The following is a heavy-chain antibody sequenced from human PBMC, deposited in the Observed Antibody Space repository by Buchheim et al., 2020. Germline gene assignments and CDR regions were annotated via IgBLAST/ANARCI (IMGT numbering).Heavy chain of an antibody. Sequence: QVQLQESGPGLVKPSGTLSLTCDVSGGSISSNYWWSWVRQPPGMGLEWIGEIYHSGSTNYNPSLKSRATISVDKSKNQFSPKLTSVTAADTAVYYCARIPYYYYYGLDVWGQGTT. D-gene: IGHD2-21*01. J-gene: IGHJ6*02. V-gene: IGHV4-4*02. CDR1: GGSISSNYW. CDR3: ARIPYYYYYGLDV. CDR2: IYHSGST.